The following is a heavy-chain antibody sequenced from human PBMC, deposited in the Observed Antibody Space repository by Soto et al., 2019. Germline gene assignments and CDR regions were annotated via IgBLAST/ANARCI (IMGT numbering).Heavy chain of an antibody. J-gene: IGHJ3*02. CDR1: GYTFSSNY. Sequence: QVQLVQSGAEVKKPGASVKVSCKTSGYTFSSNYMHWVRQAPGQGLEWMGILNPSGGSTTYAQKFQGRVTMTRDTSTSTVYMELSSLRSEDTAVYYCAREGLLVGAGSDAFEIWGQGTMVIVSS. CDR2: LNPSGGST. CDR3: AREGLLVGAGSDAFEI. D-gene: IGHD1-26*01. V-gene: IGHV1-46*01.